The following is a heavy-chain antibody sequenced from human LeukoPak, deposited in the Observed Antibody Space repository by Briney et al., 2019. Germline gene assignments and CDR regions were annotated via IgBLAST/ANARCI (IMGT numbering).Heavy chain of an antibody. CDR3: ARESRSAFDI. Sequence: GGSLRLSCAASGFTVSSNYMSWVSRAPGKGLEWVSVIYSGGSTYYADSVKGRFTISRDNSKNTLYLQMNSLRAEDTAAYYCARESRSAFDIWGQGTMVTVSS. J-gene: IGHJ3*02. CDR1: GFTVSSNY. V-gene: IGHV3-53*01. CDR2: IYSGGST.